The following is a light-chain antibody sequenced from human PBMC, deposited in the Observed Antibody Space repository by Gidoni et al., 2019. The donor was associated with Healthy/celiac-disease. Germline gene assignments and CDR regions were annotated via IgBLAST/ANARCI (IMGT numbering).Light chain of an antibody. CDR1: QGISSY. CDR3: QRLNSYPLT. CDR2: AAS. V-gene: IGKV1-9*01. J-gene: IGKJ4*01. Sequence: DIQLTQSPSFLSASVGDRVTITCRASQGISSYLAWYQQNPGKAPKLLIYAASTLQSGVPSRFSGSGSGTEFTLTISSLQPEDFATYYCQRLNSYPLTFGGGTKVEIK.